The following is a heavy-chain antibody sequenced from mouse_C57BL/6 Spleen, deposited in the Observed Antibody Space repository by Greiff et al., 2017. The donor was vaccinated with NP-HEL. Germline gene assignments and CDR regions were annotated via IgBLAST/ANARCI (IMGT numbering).Heavy chain of an antibody. D-gene: IGHD4-1*01. Sequence: EVKLVESGGGLVKPGGSLKLSCAASGFTFSDYGMHWVRQAPEKGLEWVAYISSGSSTIYYADTVKGRFTISRDNAKNTLFLQMTSLRSEDTAMYYCARSQTGRDFDYWGQGTTVTVSS. CDR3: ARSQTGRDFDY. J-gene: IGHJ2*01. CDR2: ISSGSSTI. CDR1: GFTFSDYG. V-gene: IGHV5-17*01.